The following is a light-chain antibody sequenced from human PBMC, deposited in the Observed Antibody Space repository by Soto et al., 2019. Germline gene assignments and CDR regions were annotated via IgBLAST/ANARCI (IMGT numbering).Light chain of an antibody. CDR2: EVT. CDR3: SSYTSSSTLV. CDR1: SSDVGGYNY. Sequence: QSALTQPASVSGSPGQSITISCTGTSSDVGGYNYVSWYQQHPGKAPKLMIYEVTNRPSGVSDRFSGSKSGSTASLTISGLQAADEAHYYCSSYTSSSTLVFGGGTKLTVL. V-gene: IGLV2-14*01. J-gene: IGLJ2*01.